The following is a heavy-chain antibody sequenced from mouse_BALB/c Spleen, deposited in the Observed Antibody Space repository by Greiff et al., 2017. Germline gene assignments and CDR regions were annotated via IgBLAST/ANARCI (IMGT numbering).Heavy chain of an antibody. Sequence: EVQVVESGGGLVQPGGSRKLSCAASGFTFSSFGMHWVRQAPEKGLEWVAYISSGSSTIYYADTVKGRFTISRDNPKNTLFLQMTSLRSEDTAMYYCARLWSYAMDYWGQGTSVTVSS. CDR1: GFTFSSFG. V-gene: IGHV5-17*02. CDR2: ISSGSSTI. J-gene: IGHJ4*01. CDR3: ARLWSYAMDY. D-gene: IGHD1-1*02.